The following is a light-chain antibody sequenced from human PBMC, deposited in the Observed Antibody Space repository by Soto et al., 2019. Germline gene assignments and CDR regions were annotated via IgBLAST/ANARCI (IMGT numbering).Light chain of an antibody. CDR1: SSNIGAGYD. J-gene: IGLJ1*01. CDR2: ANN. CDR3: QSYDTNLTVV. Sequence: QSVLTQPPSVSGAPGQRVTISCTGSSSNIGAGYDVHWYQQFPGTAPKLLIYANNNRPSGVPDRFSASKSGTSASLAITGLQADDEADYYCQSYDTNLTVVFGTGTKVTVL. V-gene: IGLV1-40*01.